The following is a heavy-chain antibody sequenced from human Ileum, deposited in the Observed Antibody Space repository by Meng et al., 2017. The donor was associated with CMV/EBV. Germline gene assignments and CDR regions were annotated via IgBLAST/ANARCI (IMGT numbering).Heavy chain of an antibody. D-gene: IGHD2-15*01. Sequence: ASVKVSCKASGYTFTSYDINWVRQAAGQGLEWMGWINPITGNAKSAQKFQGRVTLTRDTSTNTAYMELSSLISEDTALYYCATGNLPRPHSCYCKAFDFWGQETTVTVSS. CDR3: ATGNLPRPHSCYCKAFDF. J-gene: IGHJ6*02. CDR1: GYTFTSYD. V-gene: IGHV1-8*01. CDR2: INPITGNA.